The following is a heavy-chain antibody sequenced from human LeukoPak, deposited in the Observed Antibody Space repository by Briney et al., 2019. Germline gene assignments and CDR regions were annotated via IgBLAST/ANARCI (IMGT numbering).Heavy chain of an antibody. CDR1: GGSISSGGYY. V-gene: IGHV4-31*03. J-gene: IGHJ4*02. Sequence: SETLSLTCTVSGGSISSGGYYWSWIRQHPGKGLEWIGYIYYSGSTYYNPSLKSRVTISVDTSKNQFSLKLSSVTAADTAVYYCARVTALVGALFDYWGQGTLVTVSS. D-gene: IGHD1-26*01. CDR2: IYYSGST. CDR3: ARVTALVGALFDY.